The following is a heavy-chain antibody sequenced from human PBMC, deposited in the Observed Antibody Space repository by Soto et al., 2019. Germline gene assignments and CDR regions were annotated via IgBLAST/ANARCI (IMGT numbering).Heavy chain of an antibody. CDR1: GGTFSNYA. CDR2: IVPIFGTT. CDR3: AREGVRGMDV. J-gene: IGHJ6*02. V-gene: IGHV1-69*13. Sequence: SVKVSCKVSGGTFSNYAIDWVRLAPGQGLEWMGGIVPIFGTTYYTQKFQGRATIIADDSTTTAYMELSSLRSEDTAVYYCAREGVRGMDVWGQGTTVTVSS. D-gene: IGHD3-16*01.